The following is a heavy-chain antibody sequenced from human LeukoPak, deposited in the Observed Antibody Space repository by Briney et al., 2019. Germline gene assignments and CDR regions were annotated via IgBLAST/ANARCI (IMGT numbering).Heavy chain of an antibody. CDR3: ARATSLASDPGYCSGGSCYEPPNYMDV. CDR1: GFTFSSYS. CDR2: ISSSSSTI. D-gene: IGHD2-15*01. Sequence: GGSLRLSCAASGFTFSSYSMNWVRQAPGKGLEWVSYISSSSSTIYYADSVKGRFTISRDNAKNSLYLQMNSLRAEDTAVYYCARATSLASDPGYCSGGSCYEPPNYMDVWGKGTTVTVSS. J-gene: IGHJ6*03. V-gene: IGHV3-48*01.